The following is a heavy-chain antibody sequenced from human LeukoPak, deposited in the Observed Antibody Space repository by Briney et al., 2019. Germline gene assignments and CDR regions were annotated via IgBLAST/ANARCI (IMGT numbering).Heavy chain of an antibody. D-gene: IGHD6-19*01. CDR2: TSNDGSDI. J-gene: IGHJ4*02. V-gene: IGHV3-30-3*01. CDR3: AARHSSVAGLGY. CDR1: GFNFRSYV. Sequence: TGGSLRLSCAASGFNFRSYVMYWVRQAPGMGLEGVAVTSNDGSDIYYANSVKGRFTISRDNSKSTLYLQMSSLRVEDTALYYCAARHSSVAGLGYWGQGTLVTVSS.